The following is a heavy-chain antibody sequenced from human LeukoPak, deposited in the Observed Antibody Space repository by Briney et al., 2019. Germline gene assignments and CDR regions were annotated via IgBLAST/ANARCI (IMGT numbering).Heavy chain of an antibody. CDR1: GGSISSSSYY. Sequence: SETLSLTCTVSGGSISSSSYYWGWIRQPPGKGLEWIGSIYYSGSTYYNPSLKSRVTISVDTSKNQFSLKLSSVTAADTAVYYCARHAAPGGGEGLDYWGQGTLVTVSS. V-gene: IGHV4-39*01. CDR2: IYYSGST. J-gene: IGHJ4*02. CDR3: ARHAAPGGGEGLDY. D-gene: IGHD2-21*01.